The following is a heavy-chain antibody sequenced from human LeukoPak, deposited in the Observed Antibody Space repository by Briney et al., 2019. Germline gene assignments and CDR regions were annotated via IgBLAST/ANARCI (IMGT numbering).Heavy chain of an antibody. D-gene: IGHD2-8*01. CDR3: TSGVDYNY. CDR2: ISTYNGQP. J-gene: IGHJ4*02. Sequence: ASVKVSCKTSGYTFTSHGISWVRQAPGQGLEWVGWISTYNGQPDYAQSLQGRVVMTTDRSTSTAYMDLWSLTSDDTAAYYCTSGVDYNYWGQGTVVTVAS. V-gene: IGHV1-18*01. CDR1: GYTFTSHG.